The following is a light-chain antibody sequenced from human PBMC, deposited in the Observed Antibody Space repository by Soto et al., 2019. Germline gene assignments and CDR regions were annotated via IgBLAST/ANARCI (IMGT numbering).Light chain of an antibody. J-gene: IGKJ4*01. Sequence: DVQMTQSPSSLSAFVGDRVTITCRASQVIAPYLAWFQQKPGKVPKLLIYATSTLQSGVPSRFSGSGSGTDYTLTINSLQPEDVRTYYCQKYNSAPLSCGGGTKV. CDR2: ATS. V-gene: IGKV1-27*01. CDR3: QKYNSAPLS. CDR1: QVIAPY.